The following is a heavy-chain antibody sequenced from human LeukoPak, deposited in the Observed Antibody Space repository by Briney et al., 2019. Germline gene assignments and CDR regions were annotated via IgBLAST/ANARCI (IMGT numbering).Heavy chain of an antibody. D-gene: IGHD3-3*01. Sequence: ETLSLTCTVSGGSISSYYWSWIRQPAGKGLEWIGRIYTSGSTNYNPSLKSRVTMSVDTSKNQFSLKLSSVTAADTAVYYCARDSHRYDFWSGYNLRGYYYYMDVWGKGTTVTVSS. V-gene: IGHV4-4*07. CDR2: IYTSGST. CDR3: ARDSHRYDFWSGYNLRGYYYYMDV. J-gene: IGHJ6*03. CDR1: GGSISSYY.